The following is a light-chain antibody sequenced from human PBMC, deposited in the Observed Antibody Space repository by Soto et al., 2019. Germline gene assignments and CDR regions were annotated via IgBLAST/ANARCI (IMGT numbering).Light chain of an antibody. CDR1: QSIRSW. CDR3: QQYDSYSYT. CDR2: KAS. Sequence: DIQMTQSRSTLSASVGDRVTITCRASQSIRSWLAWYQQKPGKAPKLLIYKASSLESGVPSRFSGSRSETEFTLTLSSLQPDDFATYYCQQYDSYSYTFGQGTKLEIK. V-gene: IGKV1-5*03. J-gene: IGKJ2*01.